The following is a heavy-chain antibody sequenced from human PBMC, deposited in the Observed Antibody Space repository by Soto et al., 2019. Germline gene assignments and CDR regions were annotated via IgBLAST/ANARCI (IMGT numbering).Heavy chain of an antibody. J-gene: IGHJ6*02. CDR1: GYTFTSYG. CDR2: ISAYNGNT. Sequence: QVQLVQSGAEVKKPGASVKVSCKASGYTFTSYGISWVRQAPGQGLEWMGWISAYNGNTNYAQKLQGRVTMTTDTSTSTAYMELRSLRSDDTAVYYCARDVLRFLEWSSPSYYYYGMDVWGQGTTVTVSS. CDR3: ARDVLRFLEWSSPSYYYYGMDV. V-gene: IGHV1-18*01. D-gene: IGHD3-3*01.